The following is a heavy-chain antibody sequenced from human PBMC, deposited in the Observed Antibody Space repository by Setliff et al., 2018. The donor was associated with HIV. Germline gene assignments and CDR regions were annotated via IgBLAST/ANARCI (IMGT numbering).Heavy chain of an antibody. CDR2: VHHSGST. V-gene: IGHV4-61*09. Sequence: SETLSLTCTVSGGSISSGSYYWSWIRQPAGKGLEWIGEVHHSGSTNYNPSLKSRVTISVDTSKNQFSLKLTSVTAADTAVYYCASQGRSGWLWGGFVSWGQGTLVTVSS. CDR3: ASQGRSGWLWGGFVS. CDR1: GGSISSGSYY. D-gene: IGHD6-19*01. J-gene: IGHJ4*02.